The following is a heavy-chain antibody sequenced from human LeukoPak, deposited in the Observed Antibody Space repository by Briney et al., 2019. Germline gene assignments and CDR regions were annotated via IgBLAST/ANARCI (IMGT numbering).Heavy chain of an antibody. CDR1: GGTFSSYA. Sequence: ASVKVSCKASGGTFSSYAISWVRQAPGPGLELMGGIIPIFGTANYAQKFQGRVTITTDESTSTAYMELSSLRSEDTAVYYCARDKDSYSSSWYYFDYWGQGTLVTVSS. D-gene: IGHD6-13*01. V-gene: IGHV1-69*05. CDR3: ARDKDSYSSSWYYFDY. J-gene: IGHJ4*02. CDR2: IIPIFGTA.